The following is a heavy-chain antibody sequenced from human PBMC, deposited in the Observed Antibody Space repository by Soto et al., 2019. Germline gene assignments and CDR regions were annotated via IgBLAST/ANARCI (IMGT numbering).Heavy chain of an antibody. CDR3: ARDWAGSVVVVVAAVLHYGMDV. CDR1: GYTFTSYG. V-gene: IGHV1-18*01. D-gene: IGHD2-15*01. CDR2: ISAYNGNT. Sequence: ASVKVSCKASGYTFTSYGISWVRQAPGQGLEWMGWISAYNGNTNYAQKLQGRVTMTTDTSTSTAYMELRSLRSDDTALYYCARDWAGSVVVVVAAVLHYGMDVWGQGTTVTVSS. J-gene: IGHJ6*02.